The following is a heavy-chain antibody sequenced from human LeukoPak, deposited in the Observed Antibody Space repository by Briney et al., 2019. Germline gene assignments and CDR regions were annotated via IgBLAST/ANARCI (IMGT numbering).Heavy chain of an antibody. Sequence: GGSLRLSCAASGFSLSSYWMHWVRQAPGKGLVWVSRIDTDVTSTNYADSVKGRFTISRDNAKSTLYLQMNSLRGEDTAMYYCARNGQHNNGYYSLDYWGQGTLVTVSS. CDR2: IDTDVTST. V-gene: IGHV3-74*01. D-gene: IGHD2-15*01. CDR1: GFSLSSYW. CDR3: ARNGQHNNGYYSLDY. J-gene: IGHJ4*02.